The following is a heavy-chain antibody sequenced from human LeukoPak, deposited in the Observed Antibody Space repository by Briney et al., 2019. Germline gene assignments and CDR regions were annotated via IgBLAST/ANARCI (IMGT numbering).Heavy chain of an antibody. CDR3: ARGYKGAWSDWFDS. CDR1: GGSMSIVSGGSMSPNY. CDR2: IHHSGST. D-gene: IGHD1-14*01. V-gene: IGHV4-61*01. J-gene: IGHJ5*01. Sequence: SETLSLTCSVSGGSMSIVSGGSMSPNYWNWIRQSPGKGLEWIGYIHHSGSTYYNPSLTSRLTMSVVTSKNQFSLKLTSGNAADTALYFCARGYKGAWSDWFDSWGQGTLVTVSS.